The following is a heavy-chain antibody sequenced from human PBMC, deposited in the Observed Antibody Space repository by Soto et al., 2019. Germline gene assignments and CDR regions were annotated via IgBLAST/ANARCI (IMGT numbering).Heavy chain of an antibody. D-gene: IGHD5-12*01. CDR2: IYTNGST. J-gene: IGHJ4*02. V-gene: IGHV4-4*07. CDR1: GGSISSYY. CDR3: ARGTLVATTEWFDY. Sequence: SETLSLTCTVSGGSISSYYWSWIRQPAGKGLEWIGRIYTNGSTNYNPSLKSRVTMSVDTSKNQFSLKLSSVTAADTAVYYCARGTLVATTEWFDYWGQGTLVTVSS.